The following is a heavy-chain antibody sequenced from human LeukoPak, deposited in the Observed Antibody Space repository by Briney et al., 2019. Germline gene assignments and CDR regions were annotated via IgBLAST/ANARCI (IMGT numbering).Heavy chain of an antibody. CDR3: ASYITSIPSGMDV. Sequence: GGSLRLSCAASGLTFSSYWMHWLRQEPRKGLVWVSRISTDGSSRSYADAVKGRFTISRDNGKNTLYLQMNSLRAEDTAVYYCASYITSIPSGMDVWGPGATVTVSS. CDR2: ISTDGSSR. J-gene: IGHJ6*02. V-gene: IGHV3-74*01. D-gene: IGHD1-14*01. CDR1: GLTFSSYW.